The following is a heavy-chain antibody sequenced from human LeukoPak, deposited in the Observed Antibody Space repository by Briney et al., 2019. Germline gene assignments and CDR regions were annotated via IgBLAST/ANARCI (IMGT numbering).Heavy chain of an antibody. V-gene: IGHV4-34*01. Sequence: PSETLSLTCAVYGGSFSGYYWSWIRQPPGKGLEWIGEINHSGSTNYNPSLKSRVTISVDTSKNQFSLKLSSVTAADTAVYYCATHITQYDFWSGYYKRLGPSHAFDIWGQGTMVTVSS. CDR1: GGSFSGYY. CDR2: INHSGST. CDR3: ATHITQYDFWSGYYKRLGPSHAFDI. J-gene: IGHJ3*02. D-gene: IGHD3-3*01.